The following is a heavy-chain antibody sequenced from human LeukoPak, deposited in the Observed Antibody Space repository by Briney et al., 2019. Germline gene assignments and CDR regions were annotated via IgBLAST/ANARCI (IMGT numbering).Heavy chain of an antibody. CDR2: MNPNSGNT. CDR1: GYTFTSYD. Sequence: ASVKVSCKASGYTFTSYDINWVRQATGQGLEWMGWMNPNSGNTGYAQKFQGRVTMTRNTSISTAYMELSSLRSEDTAMYYCARGLPGVLGAPLYLDNWGQGTLVTVSS. V-gene: IGHV1-8*01. J-gene: IGHJ4*02. CDR3: ARGLPGVLGAPLYLDN. D-gene: IGHD2-8*01.